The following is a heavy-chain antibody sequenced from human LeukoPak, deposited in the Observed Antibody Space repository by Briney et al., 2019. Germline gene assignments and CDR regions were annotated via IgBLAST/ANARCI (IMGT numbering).Heavy chain of an antibody. CDR2: ISSSGSTI. Sequence: GGSLRLSCAASGFTFSDYYMSWIRHAPGKGLEWVSYISSSGSTIYYADSVKGRFTISRDNAKNSLYLQMNSLRAEDTAVYYCARVSGYSSSWYLDYYYYMDVWGKGTTVTVSS. CDR3: ARVSGYSSSWYLDYYYYMDV. CDR1: GFTFSDYY. J-gene: IGHJ6*03. D-gene: IGHD6-13*01. V-gene: IGHV3-11*04.